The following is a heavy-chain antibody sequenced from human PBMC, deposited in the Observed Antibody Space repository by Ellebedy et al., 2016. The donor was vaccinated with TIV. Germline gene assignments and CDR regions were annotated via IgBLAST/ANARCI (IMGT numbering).Heavy chain of an antibody. D-gene: IGHD3-22*01. CDR2: ISFDGSNK. J-gene: IGHJ4*02. CDR1: GFTFSDFS. Sequence: GGSLRLSXAASGFTFSDFSFHWVRQAPGEGLEWLALISFDGSNKYYAESVKGRFTISRDNSKNTLYLQVDSLGVDDMAVYFCARGETYYSDDNNYGIEYWGQGTLVAVSS. CDR3: ARGETYYSDDNNYGIEY. V-gene: IGHV3-30*04.